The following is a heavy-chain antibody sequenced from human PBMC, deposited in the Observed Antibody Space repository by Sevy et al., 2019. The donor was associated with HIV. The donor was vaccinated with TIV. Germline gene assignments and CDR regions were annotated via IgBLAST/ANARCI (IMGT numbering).Heavy chain of an antibody. Sequence: GESLKISCKGSGYSFTSYWIGWVRQMPGKGLEWMGIIYPGDSDTRYSPSFKGQVTISAEKSISTAYLQWSSLKASDTAMYYCARHSRRITMVRGVGGAFDIWGQGTMVTVSS. CDR2: IYPGDSDT. J-gene: IGHJ3*02. V-gene: IGHV5-51*01. CDR1: GYSFTSYW. D-gene: IGHD3-10*01. CDR3: ARHSRRITMVRGVGGAFDI.